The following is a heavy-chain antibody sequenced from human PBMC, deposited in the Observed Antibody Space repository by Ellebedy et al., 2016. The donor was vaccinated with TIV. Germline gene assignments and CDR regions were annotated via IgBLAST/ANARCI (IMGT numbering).Heavy chain of an antibody. Sequence: GESLKISCEASGFTFSSFVMHWVRQAPGKGLEWVAVIRYDGSTQYSADPVKGRFTISRDNYKTTLFLQMNGRRAEDTAVYYCARDRAGIEVAAYFDYWGQGTLVTVSS. D-gene: IGHD6-19*01. J-gene: IGHJ4*02. CDR2: IRYDGSTQ. V-gene: IGHV3-33*01. CDR1: GFTFSSFV. CDR3: ARDRAGIEVAAYFDY.